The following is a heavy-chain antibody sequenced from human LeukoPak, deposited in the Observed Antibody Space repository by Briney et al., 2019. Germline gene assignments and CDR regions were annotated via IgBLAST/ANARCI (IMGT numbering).Heavy chain of an antibody. CDR3: ARGGPYYYDSSGY. CDR2: IKQDGSEK. J-gene: IGHJ4*02. CDR1: GGSFSGYY. Sequence: ETLSLTCAVYGGSFSGYYWSWIRQPPGKGLEWVANIKQDGSEKYYVDSVKGRFTISRDNAKNSLYLQMNSLRAEDTAVYYCARGGPYYYDSSGYWGQGTLVTVSS. V-gene: IGHV3-7*01. D-gene: IGHD3-22*01.